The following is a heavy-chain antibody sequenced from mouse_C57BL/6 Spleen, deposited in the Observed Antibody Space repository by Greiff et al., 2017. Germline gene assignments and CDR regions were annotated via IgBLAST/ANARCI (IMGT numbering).Heavy chain of an antibody. CDR2: IHPNSGST. V-gene: IGHV1-64*01. J-gene: IGHJ2*01. CDR3: ARSKDYYDPRGNYCDY. D-gene: IGHD1-1*01. Sequence: VQLQQPGAELVKPGASVKLSCKASGYTFTSYWMHWVKQRPGQGLEWIGMIHPNSGSTNYNEKFKSKATLTVDKSSSTAYMQLSSLTSEDSAVYYCARSKDYYDPRGNYCDYWGQGTTLTVSS. CDR1: GYTFTSYW.